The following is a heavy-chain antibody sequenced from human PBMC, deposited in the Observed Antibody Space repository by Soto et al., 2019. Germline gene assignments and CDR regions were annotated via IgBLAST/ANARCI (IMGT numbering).Heavy chain of an antibody. Sequence: ASVKVSCKASGYTFIGYYVNWVRQAPGQGLEWMGWINPKTGATNYAQRFQGRVTLTRDTSITTAYMDLSSLRSDDTATYYCAKTYDGSGQPSHWFAPLGKGTPVTVSS. CDR3: AKTYDGSGQPSHWFAP. J-gene: IGHJ5*02. CDR1: GYTFIGYY. V-gene: IGHV1-2*02. CDR2: INPKTGAT. D-gene: IGHD3-22*01.